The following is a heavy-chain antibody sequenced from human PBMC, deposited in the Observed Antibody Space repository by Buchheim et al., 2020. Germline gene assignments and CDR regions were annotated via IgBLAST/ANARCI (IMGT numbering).Heavy chain of an antibody. CDR2: ISHSGDST. J-gene: IGHJ4*02. CDR3: ATHYDDGSRSYSYFDS. Sequence: EVQLLESGGGLVPPGGSLRLSCAASGSTLSSYAMSWVRQAPGKGLEWVSAISHSGDSTYYTDSVKGRFTISRDNSKKPLFLQMSSLRAEDTAVYNCATHYDDGSRSYSYFDSWGQGTL. D-gene: IGHD3-10*01. V-gene: IGHV3-23*01. CDR1: GSTLSSYA.